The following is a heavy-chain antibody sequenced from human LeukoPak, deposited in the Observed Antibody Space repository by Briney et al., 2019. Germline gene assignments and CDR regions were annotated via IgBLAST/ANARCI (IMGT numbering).Heavy chain of an antibody. CDR1: GFTFSTYY. Sequence: PGGSLRLSCAASGFTFSTYYMNWVRQAPGKGLEWVSSISTSSSYIYYADAVKGRFTISRDNAKSTLYLQMNSLRADDTAVYYCARGGVDYWGQGTLVTVSS. J-gene: IGHJ4*02. CDR2: ISTSSSYI. V-gene: IGHV3-21*01. CDR3: ARGGVDY.